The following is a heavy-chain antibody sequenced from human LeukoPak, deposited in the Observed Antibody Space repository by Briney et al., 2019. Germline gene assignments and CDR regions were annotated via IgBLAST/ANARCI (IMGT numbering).Heavy chain of an antibody. Sequence: HPGGSLRLSCAASGFTFNNYWMSWVRQAPGKGLEWVANIKQDGSEKYYVDSVKGRFTISRDNAKNSLYLQMNSLRAEDTAVYYCAKKGSSSWYNLWYFDLWGRGTLVTVSS. V-gene: IGHV3-7*01. J-gene: IGHJ2*01. CDR1: GFTFNNYW. CDR2: IKQDGSEK. CDR3: AKKGSSSWYNLWYFDL. D-gene: IGHD6-13*01.